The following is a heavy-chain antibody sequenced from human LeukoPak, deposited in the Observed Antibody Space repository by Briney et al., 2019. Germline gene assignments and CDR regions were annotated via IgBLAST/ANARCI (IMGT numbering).Heavy chain of an antibody. CDR2: ITSGFTP. CDR3: AKDYSDSRVADVFFEY. D-gene: IGHD2-15*01. V-gene: IGHV3-23*01. CDR1: GLTFSDYA. Sequence: GGSLSLSCAASGLTFSDYAMSWFRQAPGKGLEWVSGITSGFTPHYADSVKGRFTISRDNSKNTFHLQLNSLRAEDTAVYYCAKDYSDSRVADVFFEYWGQGTLVTVSS. J-gene: IGHJ4*02.